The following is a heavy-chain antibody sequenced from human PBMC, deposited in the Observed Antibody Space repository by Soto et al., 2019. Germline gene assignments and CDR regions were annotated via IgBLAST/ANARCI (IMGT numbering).Heavy chain of an antibody. CDR3: ARADPDASVGY. J-gene: IGHJ4*02. D-gene: IGHD2-15*01. V-gene: IGHV4-59*01. Sequence: PSETLSLTGPVAGGSMSSYYWTWLRQSPGRGLEWIGYISYSGSTYYNPSLKSRVTISADTSKNQFSLRMNSMIAADTAVYYCARADPDASVGYWGQGTLVPVSS. CDR1: GGSMSSYY. CDR2: ISYSGST.